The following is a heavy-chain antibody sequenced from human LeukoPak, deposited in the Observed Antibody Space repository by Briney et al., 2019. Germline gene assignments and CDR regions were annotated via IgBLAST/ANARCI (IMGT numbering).Heavy chain of an antibody. D-gene: IGHD6-13*01. V-gene: IGHV4-39*01. J-gene: IGHJ6*02. CDR2: IYYSGST. CDR1: GGSISSSYYY. Sequence: ASETLSLTCTVSGGSISSSYYYWGWIRQPPGKGLEWIGSIYYSGSTYYNPSLKSRVTISVDTSKNQFSLKLSSVTAADTAVYYCARQQLVHYGMDVWGQGTTVTVSS. CDR3: ARQQLVHYGMDV.